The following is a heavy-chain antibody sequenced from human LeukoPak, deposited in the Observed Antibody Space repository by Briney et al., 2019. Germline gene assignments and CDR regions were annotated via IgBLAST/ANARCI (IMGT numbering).Heavy chain of an antibody. J-gene: IGHJ3*01. D-gene: IGHD4-17*01. Sequence: GDSLSLSCAVSGFTFTNYFMSWVRQPPGKGLEWVASISPSGGITYYADFVKGRFTLSRDNSMNTVYFQRNGLRDEDTAISYCAQDWPSSVTNTPGFWGQGTMVIVSS. CDR1: GFTFTNYF. V-gene: IGHV3-23*01. CDR3: AQDWPSSVTNTPGF. CDR2: ISPSGGIT.